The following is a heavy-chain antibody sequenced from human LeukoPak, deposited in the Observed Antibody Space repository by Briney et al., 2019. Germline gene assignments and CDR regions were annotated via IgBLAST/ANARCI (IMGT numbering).Heavy chain of an antibody. CDR2: ISERGGST. CDR3: AKRGIVIRAVIIIGFHKEAYY. V-gene: IGHV3-23*01. Sequence: GGSLRLSCVVSGITLSNYGMSWVRQAPGKGLEWVSGISERGGSTNYADSVKGRFIISRDTSKNTVYLQMNSLRVKDTAVYFCAKRGIVIRAVIIIGFHKEAYYWGQGILVTVSS. D-gene: IGHD3-10*01. CDR1: GITLSNYG. J-gene: IGHJ4*02.